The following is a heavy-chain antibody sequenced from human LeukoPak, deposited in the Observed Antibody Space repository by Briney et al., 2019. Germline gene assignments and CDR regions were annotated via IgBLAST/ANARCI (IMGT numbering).Heavy chain of an antibody. J-gene: IGHJ4*02. CDR2: INSDARST. CDR3: AKGLERESRLDS. CDR1: GFTFSNYW. D-gene: IGHD1-1*01. V-gene: IGHV3-74*01. Sequence: GGSLRLSCAASGFTFSNYWMHWVRQAPGKGLVWVSRINSDARSTSYADSVRGRFTISTDNSKNTLYLQMNSLRAEDTALYYCAKGLERESRLDSWGQGTLVTVSS.